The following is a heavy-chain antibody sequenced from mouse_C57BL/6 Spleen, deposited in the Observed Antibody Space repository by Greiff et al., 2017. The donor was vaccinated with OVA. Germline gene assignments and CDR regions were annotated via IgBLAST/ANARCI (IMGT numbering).Heavy chain of an antibody. Sequence: VQLQQPGAELVMPGASVKLSCKASGYTFTSYWMHWVKQRPGQGLEWIGEIDPSDSYPNYNQKFKGKSTLTVDKSSRPAYMQLSSLTSDDSAVYYCARAYYGSSYSYYFDYWGQGTTLTVSS. CDR2: IDPSDSYP. J-gene: IGHJ2*01. CDR3: ARAYYGSSYSYYFDY. V-gene: IGHV1-69*01. CDR1: GYTFTSYW. D-gene: IGHD1-1*01.